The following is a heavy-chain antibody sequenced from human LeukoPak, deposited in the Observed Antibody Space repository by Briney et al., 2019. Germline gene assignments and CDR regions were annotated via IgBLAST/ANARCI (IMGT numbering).Heavy chain of an antibody. J-gene: IGHJ4*02. CDR1: GFTLSTYA. CDR2: IVGSSGNT. CDR3: ANPAGYFDSSGYDVDY. V-gene: IGHV3-23*01. D-gene: IGHD3-22*01. Sequence: PGGSLRLSCAVSGFTLSTYAMTWVRQAPGKGLEWVSSIVGSSGNTYYADSVKGRFTSSGDNSKNTLYLQMSSLRAEDAAVYYCANPAGYFDSSGYDVDYWGQGTLVTVSS.